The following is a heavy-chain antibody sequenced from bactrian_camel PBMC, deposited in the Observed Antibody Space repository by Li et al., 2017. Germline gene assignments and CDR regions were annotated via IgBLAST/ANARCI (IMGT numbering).Heavy chain of an antibody. CDR3: AAKRSQTSLYCNTGRMVGSYAY. Sequence: HLQLVESGGGSVQAGGSLRLACGVSGFPIDRSCVGRFRQAAGKEREWIASIYRPGGNTFAADSVKGRFTISQDNAKNVMSLEMNDLKAEDTGMYYCAAKRSQTSLYCNTGRMVGSYAYWGQGTQVTVS. CDR1: GFPIDRSC. D-gene: IGHD1*01. V-gene: IGHV3S25*01. CDR2: IYRPGGNT. J-gene: IGHJ4*01.